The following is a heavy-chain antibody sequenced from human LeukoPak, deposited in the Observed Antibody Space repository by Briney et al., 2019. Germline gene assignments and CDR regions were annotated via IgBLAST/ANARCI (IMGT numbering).Heavy chain of an antibody. CDR3: ARRQAAAGLFDY. D-gene: IGHD6-13*01. Sequence: SETLSLTCTVSGGSISSYYWSWIRQPPGKGLEWIGYIYYSGSTYYNPSLKSRVTVSIDTSKKQFSLNLSSVTAADTAVYYCARRQAAAGLFDYWGQGNLVTVSS. V-gene: IGHV4-59*01. CDR2: IYYSGST. J-gene: IGHJ4*02. CDR1: GGSISSYY.